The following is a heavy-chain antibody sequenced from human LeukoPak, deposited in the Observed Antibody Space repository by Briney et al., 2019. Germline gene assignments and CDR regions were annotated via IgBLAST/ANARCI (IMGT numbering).Heavy chain of an antibody. Sequence: PSETLSLTCAVYGGSFSGYYWSWIRQPPGKGLEWIGEINHSGSTNYNPSLKSRVTISVDTSKNQFSLKLSSVTAADTAVYYCARGDRGSYEHWSQGTLVTVSS. D-gene: IGHD1-26*01. CDR2: INHSGST. V-gene: IGHV4-34*01. J-gene: IGHJ1*01. CDR3: ARGDRGSYEH. CDR1: GGSFSGYY.